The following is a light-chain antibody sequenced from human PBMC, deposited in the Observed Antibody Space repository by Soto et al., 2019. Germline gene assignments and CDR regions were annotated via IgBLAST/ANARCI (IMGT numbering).Light chain of an antibody. J-gene: IGKJ1*01. V-gene: IGKV1-5*01. Sequence: DIQMTQSPSTLSASVGDRVTITCRASQSISSWLAWYQQKPGKAPQLLIYDASNLESGVPSRFSGSGSGTEFTLTISSLQPDDFATYYCQQYNSYSFGQGTKVDIK. CDR3: QQYNSYS. CDR1: QSISSW. CDR2: DAS.